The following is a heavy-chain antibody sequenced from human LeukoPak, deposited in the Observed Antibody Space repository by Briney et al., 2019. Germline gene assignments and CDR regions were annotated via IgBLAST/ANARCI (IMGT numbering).Heavy chain of an antibody. CDR2: IYYSGST. V-gene: IGHV4-59*01. Sequence: SETLSLTCTVSGGSISSYHWSWIRQPPGKGLEWIGYIYYSGSTNYNPSLKSRVTISVDTSKNQFSLKLSSVTAADTAVYYCARVFELPDDHYWYFDLWGRGTLVTVSS. D-gene: IGHD1-26*01. CDR1: GGSISSYH. CDR3: ARVFELPDDHYWYFDL. J-gene: IGHJ2*01.